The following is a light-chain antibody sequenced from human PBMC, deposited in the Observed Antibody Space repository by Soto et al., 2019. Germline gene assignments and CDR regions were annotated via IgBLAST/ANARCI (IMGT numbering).Light chain of an antibody. CDR2: LGD. Sequence: QSVLTQPTSASSTPGQTVTISCSGSTSNIGTFYVYWYQHLPGTAPKLLIYLGDQRASGVSDRFSGSKSGTSASLAINGLRSDDEADYYCAAWDDNLNADVFGSGTKLTVL. J-gene: IGLJ1*01. CDR1: TSNIGTFY. CDR3: AAWDDNLNADV. V-gene: IGLV1-47*02.